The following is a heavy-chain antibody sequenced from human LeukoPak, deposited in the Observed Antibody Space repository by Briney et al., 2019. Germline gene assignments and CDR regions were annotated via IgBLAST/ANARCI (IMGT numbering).Heavy chain of an antibody. V-gene: IGHV1-8*01. CDR3: ARGLKKEYSSGWYRSNHGRTDYYYYYYMDV. CDR1: GYTFTSYD. J-gene: IGHJ6*03. CDR2: MNPNSGNT. D-gene: IGHD6-19*01. Sequence: ASVKVSCKASGYTFTSYDINWVRQATGQGLEWMGWMNPNSGNTGYAQKFQGRVTMTRNTSISTAYMELSSLRSEDTAVYYCARGLKKEYSSGWYRSNHGRTDYYYYYYMDVWGKGTTVTISS.